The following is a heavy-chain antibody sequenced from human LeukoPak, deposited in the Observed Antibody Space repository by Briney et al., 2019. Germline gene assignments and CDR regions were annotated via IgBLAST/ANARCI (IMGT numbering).Heavy chain of an antibody. CDR2: MNPNSGNT. V-gene: IGHV1-8*01. Sequence: GASVKVSCKASGYTFTSYDINWVRQATGQGLEWMGWMNPNSGNTGYAQKFQGTVTMTRNTSISTAYMELSSLRSEDTAVYYCAREGYEASGYEAWGQGTLVTVSS. CDR3: AREGYEASGYEA. J-gene: IGHJ5*02. D-gene: IGHD5-12*01. CDR1: GYTFTSYD.